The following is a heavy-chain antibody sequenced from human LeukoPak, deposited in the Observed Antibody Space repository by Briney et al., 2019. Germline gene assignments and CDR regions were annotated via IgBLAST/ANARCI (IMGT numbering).Heavy chain of an antibody. CDR3: ARGQPITIFGVVIIPHFDY. Sequence: ASVTVSCKASGYTFNSYGISWVRQAPGQGLEWMGWISAYNGNTNYAQKLQGRVTMTTDTSTSTAYMELRSLRSDDTAVYYCARGQPITIFGVVIIPHFDYWGQGTLVTVSS. CDR1: GYTFNSYG. J-gene: IGHJ4*02. V-gene: IGHV1-18*01. D-gene: IGHD3-3*01. CDR2: ISAYNGNT.